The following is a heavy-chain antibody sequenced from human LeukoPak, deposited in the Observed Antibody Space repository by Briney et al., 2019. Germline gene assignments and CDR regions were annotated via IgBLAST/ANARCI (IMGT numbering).Heavy chain of an antibody. V-gene: IGHV3-23*01. CDR2: ISDSGGTT. Sequence: GGSLRLSCAASGFTFSSLAMGWVRQAPGKGLEWVSVISDSGGTTYYADSVKGRFTIYRDNSSNTLYLQMNSLRVEDTAVYYCAKDARRSSGWYFFDHWGQGTLVTVSS. CDR1: GFTFSSLA. CDR3: AKDARRSSGWYFFDH. D-gene: IGHD6-19*01. J-gene: IGHJ4*02.